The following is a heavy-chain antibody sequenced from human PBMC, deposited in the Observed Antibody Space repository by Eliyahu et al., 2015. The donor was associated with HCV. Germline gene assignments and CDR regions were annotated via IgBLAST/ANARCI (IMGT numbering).Heavy chain of an antibody. D-gene: IGHD3-22*01. CDR3: ARQYYDSSGRWGWFDP. CDR2: VNPNSGGT. Sequence: QVQLVQSGAEVKKPGASVKVSCKASGYTFTGYYMHWVRQAPGQGLEWVGWVNPNSGGTNYAQKFQGWVTMTRDTSISTAYMELSRLRSDDTAVYYCARQYYDSSGRWGWFDPWGQGTLVTVSS. CDR1: GYTFTGYY. J-gene: IGHJ5*02. V-gene: IGHV1-2*04.